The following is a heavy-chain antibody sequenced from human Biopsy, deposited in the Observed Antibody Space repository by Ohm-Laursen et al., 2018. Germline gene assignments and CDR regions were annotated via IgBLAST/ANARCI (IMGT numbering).Heavy chain of an antibody. V-gene: IGHV1-2*02. CDR3: ALQSVAQMKNFDY. CDR2: ISPKSGDT. J-gene: IGHJ4*02. CDR1: GFSFTGYY. Sequence: GASVKISCKASGFSFTGYYINWVRQAPGQGLEWMGWISPKSGDTNYAHKFQGNITMTRDTSMSTAYMEMSRLRCDDTAVYYCALQSVAQMKNFDYWGQGTLVTVSS. D-gene: IGHD6-19*01.